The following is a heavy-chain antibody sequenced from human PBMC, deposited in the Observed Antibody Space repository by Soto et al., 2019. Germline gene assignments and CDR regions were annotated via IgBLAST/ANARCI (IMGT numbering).Heavy chain of an antibody. J-gene: IGHJ6*02. CDR3: ASEYSYGYVYYYGMDV. V-gene: IGHV6-1*01. CDR2: TYYRSKWYN. D-gene: IGHD5-18*01. CDR1: GDSVSSNSAS. Sequence: SQTFSLPCAISGDSVSSNSASWNLIRQSPSRGLEWLGRTYYRSKWYNDYAVSVKSRITINPDTSKNQFSLQLNSVTPEDTAVYYCASEYSYGYVYYYGMDVWGQGTTVTVYS.